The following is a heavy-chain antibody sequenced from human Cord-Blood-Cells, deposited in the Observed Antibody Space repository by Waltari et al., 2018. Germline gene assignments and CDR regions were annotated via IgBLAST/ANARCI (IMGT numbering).Heavy chain of an antibody. V-gene: IGHV4-4*07. D-gene: IGHD3-16*01. CDR3: AREEDLYNYYYMDV. Sequence: QVQLQESGPGLVKPSETLSLTCTVPGGSISSYYWSWIRQPAGKGLEWIGRIYTSGSTNYNPSLKSRVTMSVDTSKNQFSLKLSSVTAADTAVYYCAREEDLYNYYYMDVWGKGTTVTVSS. J-gene: IGHJ6*03. CDR1: GGSISSYY. CDR2: IYTSGST.